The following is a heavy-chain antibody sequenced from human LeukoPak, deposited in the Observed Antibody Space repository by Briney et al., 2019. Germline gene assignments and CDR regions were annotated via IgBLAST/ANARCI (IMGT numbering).Heavy chain of an antibody. J-gene: IGHJ4*02. CDR3: ASGSYYFDY. D-gene: IGHD1-26*01. CDR2: MYYTGST. Sequence: PSETLSLTCTVSGGSVSSGSYYWGWIRQPPGKGLDWIGYMYYTGSTKYNPSLKSRATISVDTSMNQFSLKLSSVTAADTAVYYCASGSYYFDYWGQGTLVTVSS. CDR1: GGSVSSGSYY. V-gene: IGHV4-61*01.